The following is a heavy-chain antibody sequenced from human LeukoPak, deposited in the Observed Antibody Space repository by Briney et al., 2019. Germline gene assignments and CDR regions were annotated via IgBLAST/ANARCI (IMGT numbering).Heavy chain of an antibody. V-gene: IGHV4-59*12. D-gene: IGHD2-21*01. CDR2: IYYSGST. J-gene: IGHJ4*02. Sequence: SETLSLTCTVSGGSISSYYWSWLRQPPGKGLEWIGYIYYSGSTNYNPSLKSRVTISVDTSKNQFSLKLSSVTAADTAVYYCARDFGDDGGNFDYWGQGTLVTVSS. CDR3: ARDFGDDGGNFDY. CDR1: GGSISSYY.